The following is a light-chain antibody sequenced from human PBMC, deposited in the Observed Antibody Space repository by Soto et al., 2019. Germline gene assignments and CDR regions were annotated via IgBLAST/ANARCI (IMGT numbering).Light chain of an antibody. CDR1: QSISTY. V-gene: IGKV1-39*01. CDR3: QQSYTTPRT. Sequence: DIQMTQSPSSLSASVGDRVTITCRASQSISTYLNWYQQKPGKAPRLLIYTASRLQSGVSSRFSGSGSGTDFTLSISSLQPEDFGTYYCQQSYTTPRTFGQGTTVDIK. J-gene: IGKJ1*01. CDR2: TAS.